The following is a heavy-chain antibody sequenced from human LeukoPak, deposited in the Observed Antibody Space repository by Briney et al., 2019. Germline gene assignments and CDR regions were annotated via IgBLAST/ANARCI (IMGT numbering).Heavy chain of an antibody. Sequence: PRGPLPLPGVAPVPPARRLFTGGLRQAPPQGLDWGSFFYSGGSTYYADSVKGRFTISRDNSKNTMYLQMNSLRSADTAVYYCARRPLAAAGTPGWFDPWGQGTLVTVSS. CDR1: VPPARRLF. J-gene: IGHJ5*02. V-gene: IGHV3-66*04. D-gene: IGHD6-13*01. CDR2: FYSGGST. CDR3: ARRPLAAAGTPGWFDP.